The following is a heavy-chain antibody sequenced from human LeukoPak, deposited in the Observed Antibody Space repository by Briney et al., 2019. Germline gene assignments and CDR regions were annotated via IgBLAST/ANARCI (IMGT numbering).Heavy chain of an antibody. CDR1: GFSFSSNW. CDR2: INSGGTGT. J-gene: IGHJ5*02. CDR3: ATSLGPLAES. Sequence: PGGSLRLSSAASGFSFSSNWMHWVRQTPGKGLVWVSRINSGGTGTTYADSVEGRFTISRDNAENTLFLQMNSLRGEDTAVYYCATSLGPLAESWGQGTLVTVSS. D-gene: IGHD6-19*01. V-gene: IGHV3-74*01.